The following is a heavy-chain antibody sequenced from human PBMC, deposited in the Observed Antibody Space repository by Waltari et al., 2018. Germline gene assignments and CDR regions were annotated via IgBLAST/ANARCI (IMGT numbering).Heavy chain of an antibody. V-gene: IGHV4-38-2*01. D-gene: IGHD7-27*01. Sequence: QVQLQESGPGLVKPSETLSLSCDVSGFSIKSGSFWGWMRQPPGKGLEWIGSIYHSGTTYYNPSLKSRVTISVDTSKNQISLNLTSVTAADTAVYFCAKNWGNFYYYFMDNWGKGTAVTVSS. CDR2: IYHSGTT. J-gene: IGHJ6*03. CDR3: AKNWGNFYYYFMDN. CDR1: GFSIKSGSF.